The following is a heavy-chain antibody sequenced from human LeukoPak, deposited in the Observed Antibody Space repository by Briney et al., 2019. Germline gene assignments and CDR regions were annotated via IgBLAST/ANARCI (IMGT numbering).Heavy chain of an antibody. CDR2: IGGDGEKT. D-gene: IGHD6-19*01. CDR3: ARTVAGDY. V-gene: IGHV3-23*01. J-gene: IGHJ4*02. CDR1: GFTFSSYA. Sequence: GSLRLSCAASGFTFSSYAMSWVRQGPGKGLEWVSTIGGDGEKTYYADSVKGRFTVSRDNSKNTLYLQVNSLRVEDTAVYSCARTVAGDYWGQGTLVTVSS.